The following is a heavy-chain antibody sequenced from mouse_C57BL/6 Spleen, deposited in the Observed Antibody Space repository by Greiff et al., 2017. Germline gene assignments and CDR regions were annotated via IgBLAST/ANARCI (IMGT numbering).Heavy chain of an antibody. CDR3: ARAVITTVAWYFDV. CDR2: INYAGSRT. Sequence: EVQVVESEGGLVQPGSSMKLSCTASGFTFSDYYMAWVRQVPEKGLEWVANINYAGSRTYYLHPLKSRFIISRDNAKNILYLQMSSLKSEDTATYYCARAVITTVAWYFDVWGTGTTVTVSS. CDR1: GFTFSDYY. V-gene: IGHV5-16*01. D-gene: IGHD1-1*01. J-gene: IGHJ1*03.